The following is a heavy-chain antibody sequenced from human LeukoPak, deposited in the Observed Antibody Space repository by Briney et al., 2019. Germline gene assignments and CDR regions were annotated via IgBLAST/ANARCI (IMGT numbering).Heavy chain of an antibody. D-gene: IGHD6-6*01. J-gene: IGHJ4*02. CDR3: ARVSSSSSEYFDY. V-gene: IGHV4-59*01. Sequence: SETLSLTCTVSGGSISSYYWSWIRQPPGKGLEWIGYIYYSGSTNYNPSLKSRVTISVDTSKNQFCLKLSSVTAADTAVYYCARVSSSSSEYFDYWGQGTLVTVSS. CDR1: GGSISSYY. CDR2: IYYSGST.